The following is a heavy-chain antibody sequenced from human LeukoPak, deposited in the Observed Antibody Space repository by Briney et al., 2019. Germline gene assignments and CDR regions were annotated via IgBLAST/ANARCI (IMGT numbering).Heavy chain of an antibody. CDR1: GGSISSSTYY. CDR2: IYYSGST. V-gene: IGHV4-39*01. J-gene: IGHJ4*02. Sequence: PSETLSLTCTVSGGSISSSTYYWGWIRQPPGKGLEWIGSIYYSGSTYYNPSLKSRVTISVDTSKNQFSLKLSSVTAADTAVYYCARHLRRYSYEYWGQGTLVTVSS. CDR3: ARHLRRYSYEY. D-gene: IGHD5-18*01.